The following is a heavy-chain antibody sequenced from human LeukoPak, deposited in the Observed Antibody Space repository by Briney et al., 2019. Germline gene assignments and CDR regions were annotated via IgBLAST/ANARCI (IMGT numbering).Heavy chain of an antibody. Sequence: PGGSLRLSCAASGFTFSSYDMHWVRQAPGKGLEWVAFIRFDGSNKHYADSVKGRFTISRDNSKNTLYLQMNSLRAGDAAVYYCAKAPVTTCSGAYCYPFDYWSQGTLVTVSS. D-gene: IGHD2-15*01. CDR3: AKAPVTTCSGAYCYPFDY. CDR1: GFTFSSYD. J-gene: IGHJ4*02. V-gene: IGHV3-30*02. CDR2: IRFDGSNK.